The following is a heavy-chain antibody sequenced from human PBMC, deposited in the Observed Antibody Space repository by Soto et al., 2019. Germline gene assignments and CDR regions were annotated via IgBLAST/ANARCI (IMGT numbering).Heavy chain of an antibody. J-gene: IGHJ4*02. D-gene: IGHD3-10*01. CDR2: IVVGSGNT. CDR3: AAELFGDTMVRGNFDY. CDR1: GFAFTSSS. Sequence: SVKVSCKASGFAFTSSSVQWVLQARGQRLEWIGWIVVGSGNTNYAQKFQERVTITRDMSTSTAYMELSSLRSEDTAVYYCAAELFGDTMVRGNFDYWGQGTLVTVSS. V-gene: IGHV1-58*01.